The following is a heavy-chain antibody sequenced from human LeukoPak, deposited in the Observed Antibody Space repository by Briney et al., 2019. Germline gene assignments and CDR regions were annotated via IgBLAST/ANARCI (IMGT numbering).Heavy chain of an antibody. CDR2: ISGSGGST. J-gene: IGHJ3*02. V-gene: IGHV3-23*01. CDR1: GFTFSSYA. Sequence: GGSLRLSCAASGFTFSSYAMSWVRQAPGKGLEWVSAISGSGGSTYYADSVKGRFTISRDNSKNTLYLQMNSLRAEDTAVYYCAKGPWVDDSSGYYYVLVAWDAFDIWGQGTMVTVSS. D-gene: IGHD3-22*01. CDR3: AKGPWVDDSSGYYYVLVAWDAFDI.